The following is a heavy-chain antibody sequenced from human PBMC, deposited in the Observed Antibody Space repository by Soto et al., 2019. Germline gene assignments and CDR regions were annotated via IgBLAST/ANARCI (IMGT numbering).Heavy chain of an antibody. CDR1: GYTFTSYG. CDR2: ISAYNGNT. CDR3: AREEWELLEKYNWFDP. D-gene: IGHD1-26*01. J-gene: IGHJ5*02. V-gene: IGHV1-18*01. Sequence: GASVKVSCKASGYTFTSYGISWVRQAPGQGLEWMGWISAYNGNTNYAQKLQGRVTMTTDTSTSTAYMELRSLRSDDTAVYYCAREEWELLEKYNWFDPWGQGTLVTVSS.